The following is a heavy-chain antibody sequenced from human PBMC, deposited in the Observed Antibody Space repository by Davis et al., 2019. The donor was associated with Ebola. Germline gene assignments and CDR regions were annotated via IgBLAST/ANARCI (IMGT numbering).Heavy chain of an antibody. CDR3: ATTQWLREFDN. Sequence: PGGSLRLSCAASGFTFSSYTMNWVRQAPGKGLEWVSSISSSSSYIYYADSVKGRFIISRDKSNNTLYLEMNSLRVDDTAVYYCATTQWLREFDNWGQGTLVTVSS. J-gene: IGHJ4*02. CDR1: GFTFSSYT. D-gene: IGHD6-19*01. CDR2: ISSSSSYI. V-gene: IGHV3-21*04.